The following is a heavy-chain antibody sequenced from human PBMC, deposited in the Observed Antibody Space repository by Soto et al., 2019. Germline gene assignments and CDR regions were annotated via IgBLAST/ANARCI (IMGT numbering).Heavy chain of an antibody. CDR2: VYYRGSI. Sequence: SETLSLTCTVSGDSISSPDYYWSWIRQAPGKGLELIGYVYYRGSIYYTPSFESRVFISIDTSKNQFSLRLTSVTAADSAVYFCARVTFTPNWFDSWGQGILVTVSS. J-gene: IGHJ5*01. D-gene: IGHD3-16*01. V-gene: IGHV4-30-4*01. CDR3: ARVTFTPNWFDS. CDR1: GDSISSPDYY.